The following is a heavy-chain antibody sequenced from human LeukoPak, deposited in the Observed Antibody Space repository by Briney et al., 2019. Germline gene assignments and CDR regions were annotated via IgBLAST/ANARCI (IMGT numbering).Heavy chain of an antibody. J-gene: IGHJ6*03. D-gene: IGHD3-9*01. CDR3: ARDRVKSDDILTGYPHYYYYFYMDV. V-gene: IGHV3-66*03. Sequence: PGGSLRLSCAASGFTVNDNYMSWVRQAPGKGLEWISDIYRSGDTYYADSVKGRFTVSRDNDQNTLYLQLNSMRPEDTAVYYCARDRVKSDDILTGYPHYYYYFYMDVWGKGTVVTVSS. CDR2: IYRSGDT. CDR1: GFTVNDNY.